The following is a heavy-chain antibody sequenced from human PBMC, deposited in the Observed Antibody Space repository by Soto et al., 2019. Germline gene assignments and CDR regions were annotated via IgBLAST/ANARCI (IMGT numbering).Heavy chain of an antibody. Sequence: ASVKVSCKVSGYTLTELSMHWVRQAPGKGLEWMGGFDPEDGETIYAQKFQGRVTMTEDTSTDTAYMELSSLRSEDTAVYYCATAVRSSGWYYFDYWGQGTLVTVSS. V-gene: IGHV1-24*01. CDR3: ATAVRSSGWYYFDY. CDR2: FDPEDGET. D-gene: IGHD6-19*01. CDR1: GYTLTELS. J-gene: IGHJ4*02.